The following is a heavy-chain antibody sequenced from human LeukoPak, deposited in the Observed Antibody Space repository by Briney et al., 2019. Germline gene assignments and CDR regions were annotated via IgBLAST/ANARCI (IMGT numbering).Heavy chain of an antibody. J-gene: IGHJ1*01. CDR3: ARLEDNSSRPHVY. CDR1: GFTFSSYS. V-gene: IGHV3-21*01. D-gene: IGHD6-13*01. CDR2: ISSSSSYK. Sequence: GGSLRLSCTASGFTFSSYSMNWVRQAPGEGLEWLSSISSSSSYKYYADSVKGRFTISRDNVKNLLYLQMNSLRGEDTAVYYCARLEDNSSRPHVYWGQGTLVTVSS.